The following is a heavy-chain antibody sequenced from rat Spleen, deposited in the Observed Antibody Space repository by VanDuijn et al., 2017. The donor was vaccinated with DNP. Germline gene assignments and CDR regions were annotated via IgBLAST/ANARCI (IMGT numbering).Heavy chain of an antibody. J-gene: IGHJ4*01. CDR2: ISYSGVT. D-gene: IGHD1-1*01. V-gene: IGHV3-1*01. CDR1: DYSITSNF. Sequence: EVQLQESGPGLVKPSQSIFLTCSVTDYSITSNFWGWIRKFPGIKLEWIGHISYSGVTSYNPSLKSRISITRDTSKNQFFLQLNSLTTEDTATYYCARLRLEWEVRAMDAWGQGTSVTVSS. CDR3: ARLRLEWEVRAMDA.